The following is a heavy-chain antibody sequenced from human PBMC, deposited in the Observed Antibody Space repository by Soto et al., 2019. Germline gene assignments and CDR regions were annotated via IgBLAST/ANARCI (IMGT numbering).Heavy chain of an antibody. Sequence: QVQLQESGPGLVKPSQTLSLTYTVSGGSISTGGYYWTWIRQHPGKGLEWIGYIYYSGSTYYNPYLKSRVTISVDTSKNQFSLKLSAVTAADTAVYYCARGLSVTLFDNWGQGTLVTVSS. D-gene: IGHD4-17*01. CDR1: GGSISTGGYY. CDR3: ARGLSVTLFDN. V-gene: IGHV4-31*03. J-gene: IGHJ4*02. CDR2: IYYSGST.